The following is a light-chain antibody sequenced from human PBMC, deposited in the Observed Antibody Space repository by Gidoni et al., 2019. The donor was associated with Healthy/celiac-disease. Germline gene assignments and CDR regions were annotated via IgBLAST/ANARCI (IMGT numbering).Light chain of an antibody. CDR3: QQSYSTPRT. CDR1: QSISSY. CDR2: AAS. J-gene: IGKJ2*01. Sequence: DIQMTQSPYSLSASVGDRVTITCRASQSISSYLNWYQQKPGKAPKLLIYAASSLQRGVPSRFSGSGSGTDVTLTISSLQPEDFATYYCQQSYSTPRTFGQGTKLEIK. V-gene: IGKV1-39*01.